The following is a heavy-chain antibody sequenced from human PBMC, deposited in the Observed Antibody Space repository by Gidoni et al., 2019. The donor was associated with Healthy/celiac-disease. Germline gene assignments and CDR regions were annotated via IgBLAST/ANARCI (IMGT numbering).Heavy chain of an antibody. CDR1: GFTFSSYS. CDR2: ISSSSSYI. Sequence: EVQLVESGGGLVKPGGSLRLSCAASGFTFSSYSMNWVRQAPGKGLEWVSSISSSSSYIFYADSVKGRFTISRDNAKNSLYLQMNSLRAEDTAVYYCARDSSSWQRYSYYGMDVWGQVTTVTVSS. D-gene: IGHD6-13*01. V-gene: IGHV3-21*01. CDR3: ARDSSSWQRYSYYGMDV. J-gene: IGHJ6*02.